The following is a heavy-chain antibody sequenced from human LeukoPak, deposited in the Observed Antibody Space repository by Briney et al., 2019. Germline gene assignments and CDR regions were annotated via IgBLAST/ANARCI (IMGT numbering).Heavy chain of an antibody. CDR2: IIPIFGTA. CDR1: GGTFSSYA. D-gene: IGHD6-19*01. Sequence: SVKVSCKASGGTFSSYAISWVRQAPGPGLEWMGGIIPIFGTANYAQKFQGRVTLTADASTSTAYMELSRLRSEDTAVYYCARVADSSCFDPWGGGTLVTVSS. J-gene: IGHJ5*02. V-gene: IGHV1-69*13. CDR3: ARVADSSCFDP.